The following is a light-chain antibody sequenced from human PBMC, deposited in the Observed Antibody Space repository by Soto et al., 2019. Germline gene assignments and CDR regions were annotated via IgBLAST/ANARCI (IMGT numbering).Light chain of an antibody. CDR2: GAS. Sequence: EIVMTQSSATLSVSPWERATLSCRASQSVSSNLAWYQQKPGQAPRLLIYGASTRATGIPARFSGSGSGTEFTLTISSLQPDDFATYYCQQYNSYSRTFGQGTKVDIK. CDR3: QQYNSYSRT. J-gene: IGKJ1*01. CDR1: QSVSSN. V-gene: IGKV3-15*01.